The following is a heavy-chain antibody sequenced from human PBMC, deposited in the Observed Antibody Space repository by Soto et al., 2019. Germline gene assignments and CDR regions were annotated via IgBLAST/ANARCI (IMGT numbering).Heavy chain of an antibody. CDR2: ISGSGGST. CDR1: GFTFSSYA. V-gene: IGHV3-23*01. J-gene: IGHJ6*03. CDR3: AKSSSGLRYFHGDYYYMDV. D-gene: IGHD3-9*01. Sequence: GGSLRLSCAASGFTFSSYAMSWVRQAPGKGLEWVSAISGSGGSTYYADSVKGRFTISRDNSKNTLYLQMNSLRAEDTAVYYCAKSSSGLRYFHGDYYYMDVWGKGTTVTVSS.